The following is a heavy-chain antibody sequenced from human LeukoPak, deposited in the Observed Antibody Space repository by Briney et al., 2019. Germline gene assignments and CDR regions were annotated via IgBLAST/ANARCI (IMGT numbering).Heavy chain of an antibody. J-gene: IGHJ2*01. V-gene: IGHV4-30-2*01. CDR3: ARGTAGAGWYFDL. CDR2: IYHSGST. CDR1: GGSISSGGYY. D-gene: IGHD6-13*01. Sequence: SQTLSLTCSVSGGSISSGGYYWSWIRQPSGKGLEWIGYIYHSGSTYYNPSLKSRVTISVDRSKNQFSLKLSSVTAADTAVYYCARGTAGAGWYFDLWGRGTLVTVSS.